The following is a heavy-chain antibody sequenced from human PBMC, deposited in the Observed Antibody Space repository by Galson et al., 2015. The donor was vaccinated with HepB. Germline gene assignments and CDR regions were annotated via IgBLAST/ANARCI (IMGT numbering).Heavy chain of an antibody. CDR1: GYTFTSYG. Sequence: SVKVSCKASGYTFTSYGISWVRQAPGQGLEWMGWISAYNGNTNYAQKLQGRVTMTTDTSTSTAYMELRSLRSDDTAVYYCARGRYDFWSGYDTGDYYYYGMDVWGQGTTVTVSS. CDR2: ISAYNGNT. J-gene: IGHJ6*02. D-gene: IGHD3-3*01. CDR3: ARGRYDFWSGYDTGDYYYYGMDV. V-gene: IGHV1-18*04.